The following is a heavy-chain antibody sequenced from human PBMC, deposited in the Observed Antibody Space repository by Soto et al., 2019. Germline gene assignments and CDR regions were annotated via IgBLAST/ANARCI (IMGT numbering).Heavy chain of an antibody. D-gene: IGHD6-19*01. J-gene: IGHJ4*02. V-gene: IGHV6-1*01. CDR2: TYYRSNWRH. CDR3: ARGVAGSGFDL. CDR1: GYSVSSNTAA. Sequence: QTLSLTCAISGYSVSSNTAAWNWIRSSPSRGLEWLGRTYYRSNWRHDYAVSVKSRITVNPDTSKNHFSLQLNSVTPDDTAVYYCARGVAGSGFDLWGQGTLVTVSS.